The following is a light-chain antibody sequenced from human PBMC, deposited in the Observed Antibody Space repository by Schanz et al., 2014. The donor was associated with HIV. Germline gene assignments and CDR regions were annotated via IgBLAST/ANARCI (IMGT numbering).Light chain of an antibody. V-gene: IGLV2-14*03. CDR1: SSDVGGYNY. CDR2: DVT. J-gene: IGLJ2*01. Sequence: QSALTQPASVSGSPGQSITISCTGTSSDVGGYNYVSWYQQHPGKAPKLMIYDVTDRPSGVSFRFSGSKSGNTASLTISGLQAGDETDFYCSSYTSNNTVLFGGGTKLTVL. CDR3: SSYTSNNTVL.